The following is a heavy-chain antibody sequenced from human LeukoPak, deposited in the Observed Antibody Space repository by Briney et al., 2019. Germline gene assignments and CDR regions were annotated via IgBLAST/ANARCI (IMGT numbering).Heavy chain of an antibody. Sequence: PGGSLRLSCAASGFTFSSYAMSWVRQAPGKGLEWVSLISGDGGSTYYADSVNGRFTISRDNSKNSLYLQMNSLRTEDTALYYCAKGSSSWYIPRGFDPWGQGTLVTVSS. D-gene: IGHD6-13*01. CDR3: AKGSSSWYIPRGFDP. V-gene: IGHV3-43*02. J-gene: IGHJ5*02. CDR1: GFTFSSYA. CDR2: ISGDGGST.